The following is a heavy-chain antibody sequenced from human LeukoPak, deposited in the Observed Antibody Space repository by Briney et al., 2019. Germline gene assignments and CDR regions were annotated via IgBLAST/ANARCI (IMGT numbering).Heavy chain of an antibody. V-gene: IGHV4-34*01. CDR2: INHSGST. Sequence: SETLSLTCAVYSGSFSGYYWSWIRQPPGKGLEWIGEINHSGSTNYNPSLKSRVTISVDTSKNQFSLKLSSVTAADTAVYYCARHPVLLWFGKYNWFDPWGQGTLVTVSS. J-gene: IGHJ5*02. D-gene: IGHD3-10*01. CDR1: SGSFSGYY. CDR3: ARHPVLLWFGKYNWFDP.